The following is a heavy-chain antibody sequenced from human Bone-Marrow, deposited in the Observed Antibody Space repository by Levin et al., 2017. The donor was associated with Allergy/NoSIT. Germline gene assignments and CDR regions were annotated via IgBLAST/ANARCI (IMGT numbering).Heavy chain of an antibody. CDR3: ARRGYSSSWSFDY. V-gene: IGHV4-34*01. CDR1: GGSFSGYY. CDR2: INHSGST. J-gene: IGHJ4*02. Sequence: SETLSLTCAVYGGSFSGYYWSWIRQPPGKGLEWIGEINHSGSTNYNPSLKSRVTISVDTSKNQFSLKLSSVTAADTAVYYCARRGYSSSWSFDYWGQGTLVTVSS. D-gene: IGHD6-13*01.